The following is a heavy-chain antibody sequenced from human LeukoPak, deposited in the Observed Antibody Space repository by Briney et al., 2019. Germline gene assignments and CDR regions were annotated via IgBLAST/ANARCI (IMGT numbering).Heavy chain of an antibody. J-gene: IGHJ5*02. CDR3: AREAAGLWYDP. V-gene: IGHV4-4*02. CDR1: GDSICSSSG. D-gene: IGHD3/OR15-3a*01. Sequence: SETLSLTCADSGDSICSSSGWTWVRQPPGKGLEWIGEIYHSGSTNYNPSLKSRVTMSLDKSKNQFSLKLTSVTAADTAVYYCAREAAGLWYDPWGQGTLVTVSS. CDR2: IYHSGST.